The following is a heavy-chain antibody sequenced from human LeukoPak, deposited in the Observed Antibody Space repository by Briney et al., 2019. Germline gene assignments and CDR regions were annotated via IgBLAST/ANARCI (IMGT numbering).Heavy chain of an antibody. CDR3: ARDRGQLVIPFFFDY. V-gene: IGHV3-23*01. J-gene: IGHJ4*02. CDR2: ISGSASST. D-gene: IGHD3-9*01. Sequence: GGSLKLSCAASGFTFSNYAMSWVRQAPGKGLEWVSAISGSASSTYYADSVKGRFTISRDNAKNSLFLQMSSLRDEDTAVYYCARDRGQLVIPFFFDYWGQGILVTVSS. CDR1: GFTFSNYA.